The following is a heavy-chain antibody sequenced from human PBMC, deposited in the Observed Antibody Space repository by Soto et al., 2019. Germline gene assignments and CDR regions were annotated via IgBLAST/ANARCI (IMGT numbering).Heavy chain of an antibody. Sequence: GGSLRLSCAASGFTFSSYSMNWVRQAPGKGLEWVSSISSSSSYIYYADSVKGRFTISRDNAKNSLYLQMNSLRAEDTAVYYCARTPYSNYAAGWTDAFDIWGQGTMVTVSS. D-gene: IGHD4-4*01. CDR3: ARTPYSNYAAGWTDAFDI. V-gene: IGHV3-21*01. CDR1: GFTFSSYS. J-gene: IGHJ3*02. CDR2: ISSSSSYI.